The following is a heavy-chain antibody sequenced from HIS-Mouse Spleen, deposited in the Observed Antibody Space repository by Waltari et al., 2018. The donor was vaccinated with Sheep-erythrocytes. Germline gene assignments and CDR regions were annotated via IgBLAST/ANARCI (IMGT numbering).Heavy chain of an antibody. V-gene: IGHV3-30*04. J-gene: IGHJ6*02. D-gene: IGHD6-13*01. CDR2: ISYDGSNN. CDR1: GFTFSSYA. Sequence: QVQLVESGGGVVQPGRSLRLSCAASGFTFSSYAMHWVRQAPGKGLEWVAVISYDGSNNYYADSVKGRFTISRDNSKNTLYLQMNSLRAEDTAVYYCARDYGYSSSWYGYYYYGMDVWGQGTTVTVSS. CDR3: ARDYGYSSSWYGYYYYGMDV.